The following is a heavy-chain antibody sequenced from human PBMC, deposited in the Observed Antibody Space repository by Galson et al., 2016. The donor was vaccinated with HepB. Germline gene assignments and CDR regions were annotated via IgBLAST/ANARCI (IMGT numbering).Heavy chain of an antibody. CDR3: ARDLGGYSGYGGNYFGMDV. V-gene: IGHV3-23*01. CDR1: GFTFSRYA. J-gene: IGHJ6*02. Sequence: SLRLSCAASGFTFSRYAMTWVRQAPGEGLEWVSGLSGSGAHTYYADSVKGRFTISRDNSKSTVNLHMNSLRPEDTAVYYCARDLGGYSGYGGNYFGMDVWGQGTLVTVSS. CDR2: LSGSGAHT. D-gene: IGHD5-12*01.